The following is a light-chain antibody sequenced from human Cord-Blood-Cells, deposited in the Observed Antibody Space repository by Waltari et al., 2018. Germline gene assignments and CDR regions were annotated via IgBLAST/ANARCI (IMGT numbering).Light chain of an antibody. Sequence: QSALTQPPSESGSPGQSVTIPCPGTSSDVGGYNHFSWYQPHPGKAPKPMIYEVSKRPSGVPDRFSGSKSGNTASLTVSGLQAEDEADYYCSSYAGSNNYVFGTGTKVTVL. CDR3: SSYAGSNNYV. CDR1: SSDVGGYNH. J-gene: IGLJ1*01. V-gene: IGLV2-8*01. CDR2: EVS.